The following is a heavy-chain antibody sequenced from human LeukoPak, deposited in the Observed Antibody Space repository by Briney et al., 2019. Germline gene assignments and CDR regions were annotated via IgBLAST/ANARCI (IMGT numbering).Heavy chain of an antibody. V-gene: IGHV4-34*01. CDR1: GGSFSGYY. J-gene: IGHJ6*03. CDR2: INHSGST. D-gene: IGHD2-2*01. CDR3: ARGGYCSSTSCLRGGPYYYYYYMDV. Sequence: SGTLSLTCAVYGGSFSGYYWSWIRQPPGKGLEWIGEINHSGSTNYNPSLQSRVTLSLDTSKNQFSLKLSSVTAADTAVYCCARGGYCSSTSCLRGGPYYYYYYMDVWGKGTTVTVSS.